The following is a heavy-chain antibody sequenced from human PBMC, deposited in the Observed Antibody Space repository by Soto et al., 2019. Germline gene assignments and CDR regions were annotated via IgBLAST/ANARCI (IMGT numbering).Heavy chain of an antibody. CDR3: ARHSLALRKNNWFDP. V-gene: IGHV4-39*01. J-gene: IGHJ5*02. CDR1: GDSIISSDFY. D-gene: IGHD3-3*02. CDR2: IFYPGSS. Sequence: PSETLSLTCTVSGDSIISSDFYWGWVRQPPGKGLEWIGSIFYPGSSYYNPSLKSRVTMSVDTSKNQFSLRLRSVTAADTALYFCARHSLALRKNNWFDPWGQGIMVTAPQ.